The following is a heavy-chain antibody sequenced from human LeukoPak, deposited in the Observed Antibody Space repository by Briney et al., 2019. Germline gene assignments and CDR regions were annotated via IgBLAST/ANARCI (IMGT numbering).Heavy chain of an antibody. CDR3: AREPHYGSGRNYFDY. Sequence: ASETLSPTCTVSGGSISSGGYYWSWIRQHPGKGLEWIGYIYYSGSTYYNPPLKSRVTISVDTSKNQFSLKLSSVTAADTAVYYCAREPHYGSGRNYFDYWGQGTLVTVSS. CDR2: IYYSGST. CDR1: GGSISSGGYY. J-gene: IGHJ4*02. D-gene: IGHD3-10*01. V-gene: IGHV4-31*03.